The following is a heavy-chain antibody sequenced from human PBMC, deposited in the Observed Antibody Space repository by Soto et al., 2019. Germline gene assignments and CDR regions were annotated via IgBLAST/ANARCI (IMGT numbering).Heavy chain of an antibody. CDR1: GFTFSSYA. CDR3: AKSWRVMAYYYYGMDV. V-gene: IGHV3-23*01. D-gene: IGHD3-16*01. J-gene: IGHJ6*04. Sequence: GGSLRLSCAASGFTFSSYAMSWVRQAPWKGLEWVSAISGSGGSTYYADSVKGRFTISRDNSKNTLYLQMNSLRAEDTAVYYCAKSWRVMAYYYYGMDVWGKGTTVTVST. CDR2: ISGSGGST.